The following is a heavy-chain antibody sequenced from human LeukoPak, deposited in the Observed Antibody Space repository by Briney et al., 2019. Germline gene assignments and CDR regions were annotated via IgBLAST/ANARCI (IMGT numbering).Heavy chain of an antibody. CDR1: GFTFSSYA. V-gene: IGHV3-23*01. D-gene: IGHD4-23*01. Sequence: GGSLRLSCAASGFTFSSYAMSWVRQAPGKGLEWVSAISGSGGSTYYADSVKGRFTISRDNSKNTLYLQMNSLRAEDTAVYYCARHRERYGGNSGALDYWGQGTLVTVSS. CDR2: ISGSGGST. CDR3: ARHRERYGGNSGALDY. J-gene: IGHJ4*02.